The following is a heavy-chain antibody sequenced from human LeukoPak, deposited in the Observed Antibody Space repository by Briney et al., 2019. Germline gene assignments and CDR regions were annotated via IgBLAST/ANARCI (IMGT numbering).Heavy chain of an antibody. CDR2: IYPTGST. D-gene: IGHD6-13*01. V-gene: IGHV4-4*07. J-gene: IGHJ5*02. Sequence: SETLSLTCTVSGGSISSFYWTWIRQPAGKGLEWIGRIYPTGSTNYNPSLKSRVTMSVDTSKNQFSLKLSSVTAADTAVYYCARWGIAAAGDRQYNWFDPWGQGTLVTVSS. CDR1: GGSISSFY. CDR3: ARWGIAAAGDRQYNWFDP.